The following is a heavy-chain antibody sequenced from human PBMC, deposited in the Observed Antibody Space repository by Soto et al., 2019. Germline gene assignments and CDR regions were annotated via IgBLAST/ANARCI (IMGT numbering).Heavy chain of an antibody. CDR1: GGTFTDYT. V-gene: IGHV1-69*04. D-gene: IGHD6-13*01. Sequence: SVKVSCKASGGTFTDYTITWVRQAPGQGLEWMGRIIPIFDIANYAQSFQGRIAITADKSTSTAYMELRSLRSDDTAVYYCARDLAAGNCDYWGQGTLVTVSS. CDR3: ARDLAAGNCDY. CDR2: IIPIFDIA. J-gene: IGHJ4*02.